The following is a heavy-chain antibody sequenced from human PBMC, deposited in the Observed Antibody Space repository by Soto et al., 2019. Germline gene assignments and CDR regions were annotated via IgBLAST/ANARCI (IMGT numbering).Heavy chain of an antibody. Sequence: SETLSLTCTVSVGSITGYYWSWIRQSPGRGLEWIGRSYYTGATNYNPSLKSRVTISVDTSKNQFSLTLSSATAADTAVYYCARERTPRTGFDYWGQGTLVTVSS. CDR1: VGSITGYY. CDR2: SYYTGAT. J-gene: IGHJ4*02. D-gene: IGHD7-27*01. V-gene: IGHV4-59*01. CDR3: ARERTPRTGFDY.